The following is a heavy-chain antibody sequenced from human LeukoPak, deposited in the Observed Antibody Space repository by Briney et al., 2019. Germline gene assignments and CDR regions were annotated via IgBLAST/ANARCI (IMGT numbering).Heavy chain of an antibody. Sequence: GGSLRLSCAASGFTFSSYAMSWVRQAPGKGLEWVSAISGGGGSTYYADSVKGRFTISRDNSKNTLYLQMNSLRAEDTAVYYCAKDAISGPAASPYYFDYWGQGTLVTVSS. CDR1: GFTFSSYA. V-gene: IGHV3-23*01. D-gene: IGHD2-2*01. CDR2: ISGGGGST. J-gene: IGHJ4*02. CDR3: AKDAISGPAASPYYFDY.